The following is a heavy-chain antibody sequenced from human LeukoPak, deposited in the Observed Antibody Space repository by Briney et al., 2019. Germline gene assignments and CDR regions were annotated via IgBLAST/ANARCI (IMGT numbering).Heavy chain of an antibody. CDR2: ISSSSNYI. CDR3: AREPSTTLSL. CDR1: GFTFSSYT. V-gene: IGHV3-21*01. J-gene: IGHJ4*02. Sequence: TGGSLRLSCAASGFTFSSYTMNWVRQAPGKGLEWVSSISSSSNYIYYADSVKGRFTISRDNAKNSLYLQMNSLRAEDTAVYYCAREPSTTLSLWGQGTLVTVSS. D-gene: IGHD4-11*01.